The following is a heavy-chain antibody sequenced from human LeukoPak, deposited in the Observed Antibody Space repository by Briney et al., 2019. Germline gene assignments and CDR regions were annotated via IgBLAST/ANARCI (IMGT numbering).Heavy chain of an antibody. J-gene: IGHJ4*02. D-gene: IGHD2-21*01. CDR1: GFTFSSYA. CDR2: ISGSGGST. CDR3: ARKNGASYSSHLDY. Sequence: GGSLRLSCAASGFTFSSYAMSWVRQAPGKGLERVSVISGSGGSTYYADSVKGRFTISRDNSKNTLYLQMNSLRAEDTAVYYCARKNGASYSSHLDYWGRGTLVTVSS. V-gene: IGHV3-23*01.